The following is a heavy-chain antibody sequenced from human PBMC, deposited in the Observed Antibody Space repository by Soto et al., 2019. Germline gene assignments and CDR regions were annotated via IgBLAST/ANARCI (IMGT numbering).Heavy chain of an antibody. CDR1: GFTFNNYA. CDR2: ISGSGGST. J-gene: IGHJ4*02. Sequence: GSLRLSCAASGFTFNNYAMSWVRLAPGKGLEWVSTISGSGGSTYYADSVKGRLTISRDNSKNTLYLQMNSLRAEDTAVYYCATCSGSGPFYYFDSWGQGALVTVSS. V-gene: IGHV3-23*01. CDR3: ATCSGSGPFYYFDS. D-gene: IGHD1-26*01.